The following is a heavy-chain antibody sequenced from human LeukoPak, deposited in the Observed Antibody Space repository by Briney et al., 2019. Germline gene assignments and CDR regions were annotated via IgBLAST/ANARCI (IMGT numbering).Heavy chain of an antibody. CDR2: INHSGST. Sequence: SETLSLTCAVYGGCFSGYYWSWIRQPPGKGLEWIGEINHSGSTNYNPSLKSRVTISVDTSKNQFSLKLSSVTAADTAVYYCATSRGSGYYLPYYYYYMDVWGKGTTVTVSS. CDR3: ATSRGSGYYLPYYYYYMDV. V-gene: IGHV4-34*01. D-gene: IGHD3-22*01. J-gene: IGHJ6*03. CDR1: GGCFSGYY.